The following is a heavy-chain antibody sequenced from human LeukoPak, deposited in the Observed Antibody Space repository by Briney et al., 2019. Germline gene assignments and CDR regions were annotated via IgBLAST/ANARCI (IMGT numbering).Heavy chain of an antibody. CDR1: GYTFTSYD. D-gene: IGHD6-19*01. CDR3: ARVYSCGWYPMKGHDAFDI. V-gene: IGHV1-8*01. Sequence: ASVKVSCKASGYTFTSYDINWVRQATGQGLEWMGWMNPNSGNTGYAQKFQGRVTMTRNTSISTAYMELSSLRSEDTAVYYCARVYSCGWYPMKGHDAFDIWGQGTMVTVSS. J-gene: IGHJ3*02. CDR2: MNPNSGNT.